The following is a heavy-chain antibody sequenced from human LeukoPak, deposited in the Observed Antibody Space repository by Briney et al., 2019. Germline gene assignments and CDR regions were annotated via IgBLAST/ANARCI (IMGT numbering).Heavy chain of an antibody. V-gene: IGHV3-30-3*01. D-gene: IGHD5-18*01. CDR2: ISYDGSNK. Sequence: PGGSLRLSCAASGFTFSSYAMHWVRQAPGKGLEWVAVISYDGSNKYYADSVKGRFTISRDNSKNTLYLQMNSLRAEDTAVYYCARDVDTAMGRPGQDYWGQGTLVTVSS. CDR3: ARDVDTAMGRPGQDY. CDR1: GFTFSSYA. J-gene: IGHJ4*02.